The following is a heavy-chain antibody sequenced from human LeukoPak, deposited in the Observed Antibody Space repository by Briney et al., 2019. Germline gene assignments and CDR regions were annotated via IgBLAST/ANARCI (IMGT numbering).Heavy chain of an antibody. Sequence: SETLSLTCTVSGGSISSSSYFWGWIRQPPGKVLEWIGSIYYSGSTYYNPSLKSRVTISVDTSKNQFSLKLSSVTAADTAVYYCARGNNPISSLDYWGQGTLVTVSS. J-gene: IGHJ4*02. D-gene: IGHD1/OR15-1a*01. CDR1: GGSISSSSYF. V-gene: IGHV4-39*01. CDR2: IYYSGST. CDR3: ARGNNPISSLDY.